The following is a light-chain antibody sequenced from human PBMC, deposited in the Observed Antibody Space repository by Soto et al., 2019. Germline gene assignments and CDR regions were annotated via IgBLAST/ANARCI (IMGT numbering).Light chain of an antibody. J-gene: IGKJ4*01. CDR2: KAS. CDR1: QSFGRW. V-gene: IGKV1-5*03. CDR3: QQYNSH. Sequence: DIQMTQSPSTLSASVGDRFTITWRASQSFGRWLAWYQQKPGKAPKLLIYKASILQSGVPSRFSGSGSGTEFTLTISSLQPDDFATYYCQQYNSHFGGGTKVDIK.